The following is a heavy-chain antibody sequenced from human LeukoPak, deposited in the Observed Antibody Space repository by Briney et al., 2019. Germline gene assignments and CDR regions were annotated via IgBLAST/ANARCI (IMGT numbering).Heavy chain of an antibody. CDR1: GYTFTNYG. Sequence: GASVKVSCKASGYTFTNYGINWVRQAPGQGLEWMGWISAYNGNTNYAQKLQGRVTMTTDTSTSTAYMELRSLRSDDTAVYYCARDYRGYCSGGRCYPNSWFDPWGQGTLVTVSS. J-gene: IGHJ5*02. D-gene: IGHD2-15*01. CDR3: ARDYRGYCSGGRCYPNSWFDP. CDR2: ISAYNGNT. V-gene: IGHV1-18*01.